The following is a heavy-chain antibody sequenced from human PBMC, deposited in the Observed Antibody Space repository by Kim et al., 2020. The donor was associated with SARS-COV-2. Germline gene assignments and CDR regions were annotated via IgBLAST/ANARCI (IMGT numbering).Heavy chain of an antibody. CDR3: ARGITGTGFDY. J-gene: IGHJ4*02. D-gene: IGHD1-20*01. Sequence: YHNPALKSRVTRSVDTAKNQFSLKLSSVTAADTAVYYCARGITGTGFDYWGQGTLVTVSS. V-gene: IGHV4-31*02.